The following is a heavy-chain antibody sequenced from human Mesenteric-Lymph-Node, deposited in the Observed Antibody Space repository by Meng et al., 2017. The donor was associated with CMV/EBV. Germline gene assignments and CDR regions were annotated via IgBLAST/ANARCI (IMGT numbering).Heavy chain of an antibody. CDR3: ARGGRGWYFDL. J-gene: IGHJ2*01. CDR2: INHSGST. CDR1: GGPFSGHY. V-gene: IGHV4-34*01. Sequence: SETLSLTCAVYGGPFSGHYWNWIRQPPGKGLEWIGEINHSGSTNYIPSLKSRVTISVDTPKNQVSLKMTSVTAADTAVYYCARGGRGWYFDLWGRGTLVTVSS.